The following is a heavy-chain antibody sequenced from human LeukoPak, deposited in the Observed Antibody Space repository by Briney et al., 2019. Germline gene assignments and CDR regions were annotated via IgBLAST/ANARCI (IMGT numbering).Heavy chain of an antibody. V-gene: IGHV3-23*01. Sequence: GGSLRLSCAASGFTFSSYGMSWVRQAPGKGLEWVSAISGSGGSTYYADSVKGRFTISRDNSKNTLYLQMSSLRAEDTAVYYCARGGKKAVAGTPNAFDIWGQGTMVTVSS. CDR1: GFTFSSYG. CDR2: ISGSGGST. CDR3: ARGGKKAVAGTPNAFDI. D-gene: IGHD6-19*01. J-gene: IGHJ3*02.